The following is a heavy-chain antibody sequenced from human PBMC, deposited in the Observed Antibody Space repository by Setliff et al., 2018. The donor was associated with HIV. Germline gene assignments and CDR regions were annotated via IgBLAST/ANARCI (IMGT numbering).Heavy chain of an antibody. CDR3: ASQGRSGWLWGGFVS. CDR1: GDSISSGSYY. Sequence: PSETLSLTCTVSGDSISSGSYYWSWIRQPAGKGLEWIGRIYTTGTTDYNPSLKTRVSMSIDTSKNQFSLNLTSVTAADTAVYYCASQGRSGWLWGGFVSWGQGTLVTVSS. D-gene: IGHD6-19*01. J-gene: IGHJ4*02. CDR2: IYTTGTT. V-gene: IGHV4-61*02.